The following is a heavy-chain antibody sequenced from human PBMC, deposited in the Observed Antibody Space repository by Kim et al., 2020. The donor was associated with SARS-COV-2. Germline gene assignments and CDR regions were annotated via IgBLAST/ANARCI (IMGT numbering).Heavy chain of an antibody. CDR2: ISSNGGST. J-gene: IGHJ4*02. CDR1: GFTFSSYA. Sequence: GGSLRLSCAASGFTFSSYAMHWVRQAPGKGLEYVSAISSNGGSTYYANSVKGRFTISRDNSKNTLYLQMGSLRAEDMAVYYCASGNYYGSGSYYHNYWGQGTLVTVSS. V-gene: IGHV3-64*01. CDR3: ASGNYYGSGSYYHNY. D-gene: IGHD3-10*01.